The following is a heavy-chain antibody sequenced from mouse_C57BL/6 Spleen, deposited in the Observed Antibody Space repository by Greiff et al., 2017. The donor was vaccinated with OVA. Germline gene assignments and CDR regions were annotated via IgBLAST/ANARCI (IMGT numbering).Heavy chain of an antibody. CDR1: GFTFSDYG. D-gene: IGHD4-1*01. J-gene: IGHJ2*01. V-gene: IGHV5-17*01. CDR2: ISSGSSTI. Sequence: EVQVVESGGGLVKPGGSLTLSCAVSGFTFSDYGLHWVRQAPQKGLEWVAYISSGSSTIYYADTVKGRFTISSDNAKNTLFLQMTSLRSEDTAMYYCARKANWDGDFDYWGKGTTLTVSS. CDR3: ARKANWDGDFDY.